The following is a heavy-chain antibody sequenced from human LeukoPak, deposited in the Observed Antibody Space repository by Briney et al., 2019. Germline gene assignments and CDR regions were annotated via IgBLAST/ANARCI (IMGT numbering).Heavy chain of an antibody. D-gene: IGHD3-22*01. Sequence: SETLSLTCAVYGGSFSGYYWSWTRQPPGKGLEWIGEINHSGSTNYNPSLKSRVTISVDTSKNQFSLKLSSVTAADTAVYYCARVTGYMIEDYFDYWGQGTLVTVSS. CDR1: GGSFSGYY. V-gene: IGHV4-34*01. CDR2: INHSGST. J-gene: IGHJ4*02. CDR3: ARVTGYMIEDYFDY.